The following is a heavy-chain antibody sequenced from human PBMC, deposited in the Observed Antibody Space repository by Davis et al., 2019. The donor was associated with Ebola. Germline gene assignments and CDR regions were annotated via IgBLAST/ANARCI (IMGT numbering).Heavy chain of an antibody. V-gene: IGHV3-21*01. CDR1: GFTFSSYS. J-gene: IGHJ4*02. CDR2: ISISSAFI. D-gene: IGHD2-8*01. Sequence: GGSLRLSCAASGFTFSSYSMNWVRQAPGKGLEWVSSISISSAFIYYADSVKGRFTVSRDNAKNSLYLQMNSLRAEDTAVYYCARRMDNWGQGTLVTVSS. CDR3: ARRMDN.